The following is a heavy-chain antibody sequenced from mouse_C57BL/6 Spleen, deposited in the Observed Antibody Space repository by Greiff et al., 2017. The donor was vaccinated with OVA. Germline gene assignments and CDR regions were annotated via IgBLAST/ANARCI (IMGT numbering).Heavy chain of an antibody. D-gene: IGHD1-1*01. Sequence: EVKLMESGPGLVKPSQSLSLTCSVTGYSITSGYYWNWIRQFPGNKLEWMGYISYDGSNNYNPSLKNRISITRDTSKNQFFLKLNSVTTEDTATYYCARGHYYGSSFNAMDYWGQGTSVTVSS. CDR2: ISYDGSN. V-gene: IGHV3-6*01. CDR1: GYSITSGYY. J-gene: IGHJ4*01. CDR3: ARGHYYGSSFNAMDY.